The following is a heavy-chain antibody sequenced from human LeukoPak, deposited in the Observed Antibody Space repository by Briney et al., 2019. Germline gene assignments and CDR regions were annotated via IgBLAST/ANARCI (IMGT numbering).Heavy chain of an antibody. CDR3: ARAESSNWDAKYFFDY. J-gene: IGHJ4*02. CDR1: GGTFSSYA. V-gene: IGHV1-69*13. CDR2: IIPIFGTA. Sequence: ASVKVSCKASGGTFSSYAISWVRQAPGQGLEWMGGIIPIFGTANYAQKFQGRVTITADESTSTAYMELSSLRSDDTAVYYCARAESSNWDAKYFFDYWGQGTLVTVSS. D-gene: IGHD4-11*01.